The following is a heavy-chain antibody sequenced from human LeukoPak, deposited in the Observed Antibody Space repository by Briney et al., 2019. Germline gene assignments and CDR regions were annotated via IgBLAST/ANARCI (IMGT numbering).Heavy chain of an antibody. CDR3: ANSIAVADHYYFDY. V-gene: IGHV3-64*04. CDR1: GFTFSSYA. CDR2: ISSNGGST. Sequence: GGSLRLSCAASGFTFSSYAMHWVRQAPGKGLEYVSAISSNGGSTYYADSVKGRFTISRDNSKNSLYLQMNSLRTEDTALYYCANSIAVADHYYFDYWGQGTLVTVSS. D-gene: IGHD6-19*01. J-gene: IGHJ4*02.